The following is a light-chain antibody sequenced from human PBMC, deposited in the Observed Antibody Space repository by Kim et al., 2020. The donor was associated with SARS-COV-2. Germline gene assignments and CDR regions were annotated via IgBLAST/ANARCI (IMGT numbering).Light chain of an antibody. CDR1: QSVLYISNNKNY. V-gene: IGKV4-1*01. CDR2: WAS. Sequence: DIVMTQSPDSLAVSLGERATINCKSSQSVLYISNNKNYLAWYQQKPGQPPKLLIYWASTRESGVPDRFSGSGSGTDFTLTISSLQAEDVAVYYCQHYYSTPPAFGGGTRVEI. J-gene: IGKJ4*01. CDR3: QHYYSTPPA.